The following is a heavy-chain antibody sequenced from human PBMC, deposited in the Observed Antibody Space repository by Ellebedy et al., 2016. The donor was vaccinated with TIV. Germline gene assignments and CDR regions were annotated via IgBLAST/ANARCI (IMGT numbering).Heavy chain of an antibody. CDR1: GGSISSSSYY. Sequence: SETLSLXXTVSGGSISSSSYYWTWIRQPPGKGLEWIGSLHYSGNTYYNPSLKSRVTISEDTSQNQFSLKLSSVTAADTAVYFCAAPRYDTSGFYSHEYWGQGTLVTVSS. D-gene: IGHD3-22*01. V-gene: IGHV4-39*07. J-gene: IGHJ4*02. CDR3: AAPRYDTSGFYSHEY. CDR2: LHYSGNT.